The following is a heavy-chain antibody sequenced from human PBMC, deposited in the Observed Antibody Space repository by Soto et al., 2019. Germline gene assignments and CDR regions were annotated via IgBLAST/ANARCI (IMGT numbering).Heavy chain of an antibody. D-gene: IGHD2-8*01. V-gene: IGHV3-21*01. CDR1: GFTFSSYS. J-gene: IGHJ4*02. Sequence: LRLSCAASGFTFSSYSMNWVRQAPGKGLEWVSSISSSSSYIYYADSVKGRFTISRDNAKNSLFLQMNSLRAEDTAVYYCAREGLYCTNGVCYTYYFDYWGQGTLVTVS. CDR3: AREGLYCTNGVCYTYYFDY. CDR2: ISSSSSYI.